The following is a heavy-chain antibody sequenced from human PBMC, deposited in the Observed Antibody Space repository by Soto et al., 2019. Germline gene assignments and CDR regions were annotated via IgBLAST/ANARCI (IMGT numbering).Heavy chain of an antibody. J-gene: IGHJ4*02. Sequence: QVQLVESGGGVVQPGRSLRLSCAASGFTFSSYGMHWVRQAPGKGLEWVAVIWYDGSNKYYADSVKGRFTISRDNSKNTLYLQMNSLRAEDTAVYYCARDIAVAGTGFVYWGQGTLVTVSS. CDR1: GFTFSSYG. CDR2: IWYDGSNK. D-gene: IGHD6-19*01. CDR3: ARDIAVAGTGFVY. V-gene: IGHV3-33*01.